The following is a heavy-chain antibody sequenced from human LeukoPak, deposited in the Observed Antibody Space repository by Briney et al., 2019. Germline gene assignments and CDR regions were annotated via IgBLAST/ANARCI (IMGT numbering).Heavy chain of an antibody. Sequence: SETLSLTCTVSGGSISSGDYYWSWIRQPPGKGLQWIGYIYYSGSTYYNPSLKSRVTISVDTSKNQFSLKLSSVTAADTAVYYCARVHDSSGYYYAFDYWGQGTLVTVSS. D-gene: IGHD3-22*01. CDR2: IYYSGST. J-gene: IGHJ4*02. CDR1: GGSISSGDYY. V-gene: IGHV4-30-4*01. CDR3: ARVHDSSGYYYAFDY.